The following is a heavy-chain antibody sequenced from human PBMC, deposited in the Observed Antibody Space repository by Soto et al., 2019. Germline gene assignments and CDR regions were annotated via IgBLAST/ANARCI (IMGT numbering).Heavy chain of an antibody. Sequence: ASVKVSRKASGYTFTGHYIHWVRQAPEQGPEWMGEIGPESGATRYAQKFQGRVTMTRDMSITTVYMELSNLSPDDTAVYYCGRGRSGQIVVFYWGQGTPVTVSS. D-gene: IGHD5-12*01. J-gene: IGHJ4*02. V-gene: IGHV1-2*02. CDR3: GRGRSGQIVVFY. CDR1: GYTFTGHY. CDR2: IGPESGAT.